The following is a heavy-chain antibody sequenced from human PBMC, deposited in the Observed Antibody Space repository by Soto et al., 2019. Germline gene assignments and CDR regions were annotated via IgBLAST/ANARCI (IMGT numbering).Heavy chain of an antibody. CDR3: ARDHGAGVISFGVYAMDV. CDR2: INAGNGNT. D-gene: IGHD3-10*01. V-gene: IGHV1-3*01. CDR1: GYTFTSYA. Sequence: ASVKVSCKASGYTFTSYAMHWVRQAPGQRLEWMGWINAGNGNTKYSQKFQGRVTITRDTSASTAYMELSSLRSDDTAVYYCARDHGAGVISFGVYAMDVWGQGTTVTVSS. J-gene: IGHJ6*02.